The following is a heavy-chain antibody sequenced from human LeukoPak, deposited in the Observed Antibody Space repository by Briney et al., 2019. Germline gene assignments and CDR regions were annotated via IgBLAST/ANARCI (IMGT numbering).Heavy chain of an antibody. Sequence: GGSLRLSCAASGFIVGSFAMAWVRQAPGKGLEWVTAISGSGGRTYYADSVKGRFTISRDNSKKILYLQMNSLRAEDTAVYYCAKTPYYYYMDVWGKGTTVTVSS. CDR3: AKTPYYYYMDV. CDR1: GFIVGSFA. V-gene: IGHV3-23*01. J-gene: IGHJ6*03. CDR2: ISGSGGRT.